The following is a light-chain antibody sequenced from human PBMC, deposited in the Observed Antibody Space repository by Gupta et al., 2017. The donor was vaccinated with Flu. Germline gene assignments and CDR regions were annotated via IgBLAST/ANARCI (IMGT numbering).Light chain of an antibody. Sequence: DIVMTQSPASLAVSLGERATINCKSGQSVLYSSNNKNSLVWYQQKPGQPPKLLIYWASIRESGVPDRFSGSGSGTDFTLTISSLQAEDVAVYYCQQYYTTPLTFGPGTKVDIK. V-gene: IGKV4-1*01. J-gene: IGKJ3*01. CDR2: WAS. CDR1: QSVLYSSNNKNS. CDR3: QQYYTTPLT.